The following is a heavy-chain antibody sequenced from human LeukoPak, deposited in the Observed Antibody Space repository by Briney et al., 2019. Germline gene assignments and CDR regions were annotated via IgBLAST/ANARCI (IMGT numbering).Heavy chain of an antibody. Sequence: GGSLRLSCVASGFSFSDHFMDWVRQAPGKGLEWVGRARDKPNGYTTEYAVSVKGRFTISRDESRKSVYLQMSSLKTEDTAVYYCARVGGTVIRGVIVTRLDYWGQGTLVTVSS. CDR3: ARVGGTVIRGVIVTRLDY. J-gene: IGHJ4*02. V-gene: IGHV3-72*01. CDR1: GFSFSDHF. CDR2: ARDKPNGYTT. D-gene: IGHD3-10*01.